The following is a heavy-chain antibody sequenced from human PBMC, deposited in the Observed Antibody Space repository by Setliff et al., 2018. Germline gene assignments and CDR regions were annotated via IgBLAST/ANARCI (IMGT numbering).Heavy chain of an antibody. CDR2: LKPGDSGI. CDR1: GYTFTNYW. CDR3: VRHPYYDSSGYYSYFDY. V-gene: IGHV5-51*01. J-gene: IGHJ4*02. Sequence: GESLKISCQGSGYTFTNYWIGWVRQMPGKGLEWMGILKPGDSGIRYSPSFQGQVTLSADTSIATAYLHWTSLKASDTAMYYCVRHPYYDSSGYYSYFDYWGQGAPVTVSS. D-gene: IGHD3-22*01.